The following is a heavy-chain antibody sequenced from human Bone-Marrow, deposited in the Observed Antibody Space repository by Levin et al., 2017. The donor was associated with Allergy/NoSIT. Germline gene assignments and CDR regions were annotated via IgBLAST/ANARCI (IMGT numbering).Heavy chain of an antibody. V-gene: IGHV3-23*01. Sequence: GGSLRLSCAGSGFTFSSYAMTWVRQAPGKGLEWVSGISGSSDSTYYADSVEGRFTISRDNSQSTLYLQMHSLRAEDTAIYYCAKNPNLPEYTSGGGFYYYFGLDVWGQGTTVTVSS. J-gene: IGHJ6*02. CDR1: GFTFSSYA. CDR3: AKNPNLPEYTSGGGFYYYFGLDV. CDR2: ISGSSDST. D-gene: IGHD3-10*01.